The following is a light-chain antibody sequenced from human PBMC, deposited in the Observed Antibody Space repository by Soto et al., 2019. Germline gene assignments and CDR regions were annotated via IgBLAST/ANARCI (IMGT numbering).Light chain of an antibody. CDR3: SSYTSSSTRV. V-gene: IGLV2-14*01. Sequence: QSALTQPASVSGSPGQSITISCTGTSSDVGSYNYVSWYQQHPAKAPKLVIYDVSNRPSGVSNRFSGSKSGNTASLTISGLQSEDEADYYCSSYTSSSTRVFGGGTQLTVL. CDR2: DVS. J-gene: IGLJ3*02. CDR1: SSDVGSYNY.